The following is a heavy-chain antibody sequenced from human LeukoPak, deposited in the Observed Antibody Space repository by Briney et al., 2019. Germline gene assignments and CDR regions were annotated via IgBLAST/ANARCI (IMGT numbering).Heavy chain of an antibody. Sequence: GGSLRLSCAVPGITLSNYGMSWVRQAPGKGLEWVAGISDSGGSTNYADSVKGRFTISRDNPKNKLYLQMNSLRAEDTAVYFCAKRGVVIRVILVGFHKEAYYFDSWGQGALVTVSS. CDR3: AKRGVVIRVILVGFHKEAYYFDS. CDR2: ISDSGGST. D-gene: IGHD3-22*01. V-gene: IGHV3-23*01. CDR1: GITLSNYG. J-gene: IGHJ4*02.